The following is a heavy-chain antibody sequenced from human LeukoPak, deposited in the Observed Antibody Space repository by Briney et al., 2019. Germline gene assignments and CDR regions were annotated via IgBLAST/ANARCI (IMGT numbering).Heavy chain of an antibody. CDR2: IWYDGGNK. CDR1: GFTFSNYG. Sequence: GGSLRLSCAASGFTFSNYGMHWVRQAPGKGLEWVAVIWYDGGNKYYADSVKGRFTISRDNSKNTLYLQMNSLRAEDTAVYYCARDRAELAPGSPAYFQHWGQGTLVTVSS. D-gene: IGHD6-13*01. J-gene: IGHJ1*01. CDR3: ARDRAELAPGSPAYFQH. V-gene: IGHV3-33*01.